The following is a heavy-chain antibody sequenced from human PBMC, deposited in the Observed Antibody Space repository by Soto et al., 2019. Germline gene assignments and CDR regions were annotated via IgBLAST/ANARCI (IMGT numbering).Heavy chain of an antibody. V-gene: IGHV3-30-3*01. CDR3: ARTTYYDFWSGYYI. CDR2: ISYDGSNK. CDR1: GFTFSSYA. D-gene: IGHD3-3*01. J-gene: IGHJ4*02. Sequence: GGSLRLSCAASGFTFSSYAMHWVRQAPGKGLEWVAVISYDGSNKYYADSVEGRFTISRDNSKNTLYLQMNSLRAEDTAVYYCARTTYYDFWSGYYIWGQGTLVTVSS.